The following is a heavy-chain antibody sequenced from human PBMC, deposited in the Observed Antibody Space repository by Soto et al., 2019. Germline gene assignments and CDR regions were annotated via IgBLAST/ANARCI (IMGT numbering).Heavy chain of an antibody. CDR2: ISWNSGSI. CDR3: AKDIGCSSTRGYRLQSNYDYYYGMDV. D-gene: IGHD2-2*02. CDR1: GFTFDDYA. Sequence: GGSLRLSCAASGFTFDDYAMHWVRQAPGKGLEWVSGISWNSGSIGYADSVKGRFTISRDNAKNSLYLQMNSLRAEDTALYYCAKDIGCSSTRGYRLQSNYDYYYGMDVGGQGTTVPVSS. J-gene: IGHJ6*02. V-gene: IGHV3-9*01.